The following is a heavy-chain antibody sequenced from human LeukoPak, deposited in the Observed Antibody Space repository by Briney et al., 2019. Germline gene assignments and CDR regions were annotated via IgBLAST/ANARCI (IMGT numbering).Heavy chain of an antibody. Sequence: PGGSLRLSCAASGNYWMHWVRQAPGKGLVWVSRIKNDGKITTYADSVKGRFTTSGDNAKNTFYLQMNSLRVEDTAVYYCLLIILGGSSQHWGQGTLVTVSS. CDR3: LLIILGGSSQH. CDR1: GNYW. J-gene: IGHJ1*01. V-gene: IGHV3-74*01. D-gene: IGHD3-3*01. CDR2: IKNDGKIT.